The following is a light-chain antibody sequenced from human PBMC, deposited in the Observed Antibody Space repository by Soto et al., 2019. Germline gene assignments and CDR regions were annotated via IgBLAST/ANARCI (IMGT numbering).Light chain of an antibody. Sequence: QAVVTQPPSVSGAPGQRVTISCTGSSSNIGAGYDVHWYQQLPGTAPKLFIYGNTNRPSGVPDRFSGSKSGTSASLAITGLQAEDEADYYCQSYDSSLSRSVFGGGTKVTVL. V-gene: IGLV1-40*01. CDR2: GNT. J-gene: IGLJ2*01. CDR1: SSNIGAGYD. CDR3: QSYDSSLSRSV.